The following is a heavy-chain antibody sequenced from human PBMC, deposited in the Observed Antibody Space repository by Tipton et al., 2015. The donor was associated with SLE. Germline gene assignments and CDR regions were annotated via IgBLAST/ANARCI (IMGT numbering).Heavy chain of an antibody. CDR2: INHSGST. J-gene: IGHJ4*02. CDR1: GGSFSGYY. Sequence: LRLSCAVYGGSFSGYYWSWIRQPPGKGLEWIGEINHSGSTNYNPSLKSRVTISVDTSKNQFSLKLSSVTAADTAVYYCARGGLLWFGAYWGQGTLVTVSS. D-gene: IGHD3-10*01. V-gene: IGHV4-34*01. CDR3: ARGGLLWFGAY.